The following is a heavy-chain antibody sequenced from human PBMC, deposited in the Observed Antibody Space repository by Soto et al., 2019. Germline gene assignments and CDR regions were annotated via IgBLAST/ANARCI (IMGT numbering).Heavy chain of an antibody. CDR1: GYTFTSYG. V-gene: IGHV1-18*04. CDR2: ISAYNGTT. D-gene: IGHD3-10*01. Sequence: ASVKVSCKASGYTFTSYGISWVRQPPGQGLQWMGWISAYNGTTTYAQKLQGRVTMTTDTSTSTAYMELRSLRSDDTAVYYCARTRDYYGSGRHGYYYGMAVWGRGTTVTVCS. J-gene: IGHJ6*02. CDR3: ARTRDYYGSGRHGYYYGMAV.